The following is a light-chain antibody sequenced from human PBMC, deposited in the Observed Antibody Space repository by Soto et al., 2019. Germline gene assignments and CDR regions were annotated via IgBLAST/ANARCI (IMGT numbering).Light chain of an antibody. CDR3: QSYDSSLSGSNWV. Sequence: QSVLTQPPSVSGAPGQRVTISCTGSSSNIGAGYDVHWYQQLPGTAPKLLIYANTNRPSGVPDRFPGSKSGTSASLAITGLQAEDEADYYCQSYDSSLSGSNWVFGGGTKLTVL. V-gene: IGLV1-40*01. CDR1: SSNIGAGYD. J-gene: IGLJ3*02. CDR2: ANT.